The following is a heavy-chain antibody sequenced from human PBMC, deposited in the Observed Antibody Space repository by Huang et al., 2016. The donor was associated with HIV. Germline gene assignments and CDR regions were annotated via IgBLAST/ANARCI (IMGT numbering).Heavy chain of an antibody. CDR2: IFPDDSDT. V-gene: IGHV5-51*01. Sequence: VQLVQSGAEVKKPGESLKISCKGSGYSFSSYWIAWVRQMPGRGREWMGIIFPDDSDTTYSPSFEGQVTLSADNSIGTAYLQWSSLKASDTAMYYCARRFSSSSGYFAYWGQGSLVTVSS. CDR3: ARRFSSSSGYFAY. D-gene: IGHD6-6*01. J-gene: IGHJ4*02. CDR1: GYSFSSYW.